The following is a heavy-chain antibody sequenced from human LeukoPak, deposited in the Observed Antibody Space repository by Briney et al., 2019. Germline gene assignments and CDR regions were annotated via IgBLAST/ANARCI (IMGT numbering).Heavy chain of an antibody. Sequence: GRSLRLSCAASGFTFSSYAMHWVRQAPGKGLEWVAVISYDGSNKYYADSVKGRFTISRDNSKNTLYLQMSSLRAEDTAVYYCARPPSRAEKTYYYDSSGYYFLGSYFDYWGQGTLVTVSS. J-gene: IGHJ4*02. CDR1: GFTFSSYA. CDR3: ARPPSRAEKTYYYDSSGYYFLGSYFDY. D-gene: IGHD3-22*01. CDR2: ISYDGSNK. V-gene: IGHV3-30*15.